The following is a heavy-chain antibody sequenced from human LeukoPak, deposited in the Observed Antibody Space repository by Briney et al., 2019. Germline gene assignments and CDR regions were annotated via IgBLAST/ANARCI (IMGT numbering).Heavy chain of an antibody. CDR2: IDRDGRCT. J-gene: IGHJ4*02. Sequence: GGSLSLSCAASGFIFSSYWMHWVRQARGEGLVWVSRIDRDGRCTSYTDCVEGRFTLSRDNAKHTLYLQINSVRAGHTAVYYCARVDRIFYYWGQGNLVTLSS. V-gene: IGHV3-74*01. CDR3: ARVDRIFYY. D-gene: IGHD3-22*01. CDR1: GFIFSSYW.